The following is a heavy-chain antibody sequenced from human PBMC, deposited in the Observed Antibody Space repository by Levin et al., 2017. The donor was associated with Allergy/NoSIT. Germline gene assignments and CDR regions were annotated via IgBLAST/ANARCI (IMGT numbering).Heavy chain of an antibody. Sequence: GESLKISCAASGFTFSSYAMSWVRQAPGKGLEWVSAISGSGGSTYYADSVKGRFTISRDNSKNTLYLQMNSLRAEDTAVYYCAKDYELRSWSPFWFDPWGQGTLVTVSS. J-gene: IGHJ5*02. CDR2: ISGSGGST. V-gene: IGHV3-23*01. CDR3: AKDYELRSWSPFWFDP. CDR1: GFTFSSYA. D-gene: IGHD6-13*01.